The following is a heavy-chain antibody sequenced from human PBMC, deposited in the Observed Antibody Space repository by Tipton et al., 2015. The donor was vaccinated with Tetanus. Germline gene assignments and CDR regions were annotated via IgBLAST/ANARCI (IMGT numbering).Heavy chain of an antibody. Sequence: GSLRLSCEVSGFIYSSYTMNWVRQAPGKGLEWVASVSSTSSYIYYADSLKGRFTISRDNAKNSLYLQMDNLGAEDTAVYFCASGSALDYWGQGTLVTVSS. CDR3: ASGSALDY. CDR2: VSSTSSYI. V-gene: IGHV3-21*06. J-gene: IGHJ4*02. CDR1: GFIYSSYT. D-gene: IGHD6-25*01.